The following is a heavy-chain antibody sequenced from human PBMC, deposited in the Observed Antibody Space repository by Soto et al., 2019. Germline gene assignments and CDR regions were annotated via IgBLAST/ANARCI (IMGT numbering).Heavy chain of an antibody. Sequence: QMQLVQSGPEVKKPGTSVKVSCKASGFTFTSSAMQWVRQARGQRLEWIGWIVVGSGNTNYAQKFQERVTITRDMSTSTAYMELSSLRSEDTAVYYCAAGGPSKKTLADFDYWGQGTLVTVSS. V-gene: IGHV1-58*02. CDR1: GFTFTSSA. J-gene: IGHJ4*02. CDR3: AAGGPSKKTLADFDY. CDR2: IVVGSGNT.